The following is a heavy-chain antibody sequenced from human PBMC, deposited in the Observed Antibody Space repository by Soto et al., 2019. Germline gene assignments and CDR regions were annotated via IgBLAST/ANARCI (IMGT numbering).Heavy chain of an antibody. CDR1: GFSLTTSGVG. CDR3: ARDTAEGAFDI. J-gene: IGHJ3*02. Sequence: QITLKESGPTLAKPTQTLTLTCTFSGFSLTTSGVGVGWIRQPPGKALEWLALIYWDDDKRYSPSLKSRLTITKDTPKNQVVLTMTNMDPVDTATYYCARDTAEGAFDIWGQGTMVTVSS. V-gene: IGHV2-5*02. D-gene: IGHD5-18*01. CDR2: IYWDDDK.